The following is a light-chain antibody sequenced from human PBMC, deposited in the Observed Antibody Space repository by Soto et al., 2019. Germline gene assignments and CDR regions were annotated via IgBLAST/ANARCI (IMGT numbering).Light chain of an antibody. CDR3: QQTYSTPRGA. J-gene: IGKJ1*01. CDR2: AAS. V-gene: IGKV1-39*01. Sequence: DIQMTQSPSSLSASLGDRVTITCRASESISNNLNWYQQKPGKAPKLLIYAASTLQSGVPSRFSGGGSGTDFTLTIGSLQPEDFTTYYCQQTYSTPRGAFGQGTKVEIK. CDR1: ESISNN.